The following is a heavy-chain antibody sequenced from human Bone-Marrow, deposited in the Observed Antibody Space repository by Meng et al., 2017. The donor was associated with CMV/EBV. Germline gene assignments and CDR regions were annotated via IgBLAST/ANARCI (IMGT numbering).Heavy chain of an antibody. V-gene: IGHV3-7*01. J-gene: IGHJ4*02. CDR3: ARDPSGNSFDY. Sequence: GESLKISCAASGFTFSRYWMSWVRQAPGKGLEWVANIKQDGSEKYYVDSVKGRFTISRDNAKNSLYLQMNSLRAEDTAVYYCARDPSGNSFDYWGQGTLVTVSS. CDR2: IKQDGSEK. D-gene: IGHD2-15*01. CDR1: GFTFSRYW.